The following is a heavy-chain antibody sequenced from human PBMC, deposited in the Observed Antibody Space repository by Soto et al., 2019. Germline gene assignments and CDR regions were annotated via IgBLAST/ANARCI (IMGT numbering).Heavy chain of an antibody. CDR1: FGSISSSSYY. V-gene: IGHV4-39*07. CDR3: ARATVALDY. J-gene: IGHJ4*02. D-gene: IGHD4-17*01. Sequence: TLSLPCNVSFGSISSSSYYWVWIRQPPGKGLEWIGSIYYIGSTYYNPSLKSRVTISVDTSKNQFSLKLSSVTAADTAVYYCARATVALDYWGQGTLVTVSS. CDR2: IYYIGST.